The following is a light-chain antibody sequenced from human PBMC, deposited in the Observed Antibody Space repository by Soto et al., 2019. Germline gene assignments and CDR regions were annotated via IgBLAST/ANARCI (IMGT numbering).Light chain of an antibody. CDR3: AAWDDSLSGYV. J-gene: IGLJ1*01. CDR1: SSNIGSNY. CDR2: RNN. Sequence: QSVLTQPPSASGIPGQRVTISGSGSSSNIGSNYVYWYQQLPGTAPKLLIYRNNQRPSGVPDRFSCSKSGTSASLAISGLRSEDEADYYCAAWDDSLSGYVFETGTKVTVL. V-gene: IGLV1-47*01.